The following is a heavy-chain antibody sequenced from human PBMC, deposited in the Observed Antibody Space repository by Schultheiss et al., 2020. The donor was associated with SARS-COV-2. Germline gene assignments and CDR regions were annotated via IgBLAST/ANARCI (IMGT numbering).Heavy chain of an antibody. D-gene: IGHD2-2*01. CDR2: IKQDGSEK. Sequence: GGSLRLSCAASGFTFSSYWMSWVRQAPGKGLEWVANIKQDGSEKYYVDSVKGRFTISRDNAKNSLYLQMNSLRAEDTAVYYCARDQGGSRYYYYMDVWGKGTTVTVSS. CDR1: GFTFSSYW. J-gene: IGHJ6*03. CDR3: ARDQGGSRYYYYMDV. V-gene: IGHV3-7*04.